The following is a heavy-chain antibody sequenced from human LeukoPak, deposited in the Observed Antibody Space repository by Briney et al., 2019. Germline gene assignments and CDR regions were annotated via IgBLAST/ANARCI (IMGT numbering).Heavy chain of an antibody. CDR1: GFTFDDYA. V-gene: IGHV3-9*01. CDR3: AKSRGAVAGTPTQFDY. Sequence: GRSLRLSCAASGFTFDDYAMHWVRHAPGKGLEWVSGISWNSGSIGYADSVKGRFTISRDNAKHSLYLQMNSLRAEDTALYYCAKSRGAVAGTPTQFDYWGQGTLVTVSS. D-gene: IGHD6-19*01. CDR2: ISWNSGSI. J-gene: IGHJ4*02.